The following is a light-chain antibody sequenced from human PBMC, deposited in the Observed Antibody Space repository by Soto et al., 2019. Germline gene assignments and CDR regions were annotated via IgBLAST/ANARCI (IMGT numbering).Light chain of an antibody. CDR2: DAS. CDR1: QSISSW. Sequence: DIQMTQSPSTLSASIGDRVIITCRASQSISSWLAWYQQKPGKAPNLLIYDASSLESGVPSRFSGSGSGTEFTLTISSLQPDDFATYYCQQYQSSWTFDQGTKVEIK. CDR3: QQYQSSWT. V-gene: IGKV1-5*01. J-gene: IGKJ1*01.